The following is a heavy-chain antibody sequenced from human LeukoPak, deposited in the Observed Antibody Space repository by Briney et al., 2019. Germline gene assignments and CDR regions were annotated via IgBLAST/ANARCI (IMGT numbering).Heavy chain of an antibody. Sequence: KPSGTLSLTCTFSGGSISIEHWNWIRQPPGKGLEWIGCIYYSGSTYYNPSLKSRVTISVDMSKSQVSLRLTSVTAADTAVYYCERKKDNDRRGQATLVTVSS. V-gene: IGHV4-59*01. D-gene: IGHD5-24*01. CDR1: GGSISIEH. J-gene: IGHJ3*01. CDR2: IYYSGST. CDR3: ERKKDNDR.